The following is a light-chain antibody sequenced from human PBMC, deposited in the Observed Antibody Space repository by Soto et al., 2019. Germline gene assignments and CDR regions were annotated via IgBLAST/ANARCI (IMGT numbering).Light chain of an antibody. CDR2: DVS. CDR3: SSYTGRSTYV. Sequence: QSALTQPASVSGSPGQSITISCTGTSSDVGGYNSVSWYRQHPGKAPKLMIYDVSNRPSGVSNRLSGSKSGNTASLTISGLQAEDEADYYCSSYTGRSTYVFGTGTKLTVL. J-gene: IGLJ1*01. CDR1: SSDVGGYNS. V-gene: IGLV2-14*01.